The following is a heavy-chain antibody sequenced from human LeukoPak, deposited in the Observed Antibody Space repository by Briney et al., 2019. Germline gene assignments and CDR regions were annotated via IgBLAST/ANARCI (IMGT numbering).Heavy chain of an antibody. CDR1: GFTFSGYW. J-gene: IGHJ6*02. V-gene: IGHV3-7*01. CDR3: AVRASMVRGVITMDV. CDR2: IKQDGSEK. Sequence: SGGSLRLSCAASGFTFSGYWMSWVRQAPGKGLEWVANIKQDGSEKYYVDSVKGRFTISRDNAQKSLYLQMNSLRAEDTAVYYCAVRASMVRGVITMDVWGQGTTVTVSS. D-gene: IGHD3-10*01.